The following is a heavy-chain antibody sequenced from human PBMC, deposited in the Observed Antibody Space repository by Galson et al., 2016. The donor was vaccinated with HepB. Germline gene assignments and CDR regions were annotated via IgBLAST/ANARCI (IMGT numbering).Heavy chain of an antibody. Sequence: SCKASGYMFISYGISWVRQAPGQGLEWMGWISTFNGKTDFARKLQGRVTMTTDTSTNKALMDLRSLRSDDTAVDYCARGVGGVGYYSEGYYYHYYMDVWGTGTTVTVTS. CDR1: GYMFISYG. D-gene: IGHD3-10*01. V-gene: IGHV1-18*04. J-gene: IGHJ6*03. CDR3: ARGVGGVGYYSEGYYYHYYMDV. CDR2: ISTFNGKT.